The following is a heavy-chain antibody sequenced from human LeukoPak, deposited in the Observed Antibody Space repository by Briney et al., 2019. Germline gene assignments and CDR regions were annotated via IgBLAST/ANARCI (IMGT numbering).Heavy chain of an antibody. CDR2: IYPDDSDT. Sequence: PGEALQISCKGSGCSFTSYWIGWVRQMPGKGLEWMGIIYPDDSDTRYSPSFQGQVPISADKSTGPAYLHCSSLKPSDTAIYYCTRGGTYYDDSRDYGHWFALWGQGTLVPVSS. CDR3: TRGGTYYDDSRDYGHWFAL. J-gene: IGHJ5*02. V-gene: IGHV5-51*01. D-gene: IGHD3-22*01. CDR1: GCSFTSYW.